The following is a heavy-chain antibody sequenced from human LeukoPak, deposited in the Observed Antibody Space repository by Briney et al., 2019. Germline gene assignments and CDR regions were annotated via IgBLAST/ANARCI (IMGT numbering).Heavy chain of an antibody. Sequence: PGGSLRLSCAASGFTFSKYWRLWVRQAPGKGVESVSRINTDGTVTTYADSVKGRFTVSRDNADNTMFLQMNSVRDEDTAVYYCATKQWLAPPPDSWGQGTPVTVSS. D-gene: IGHD6-19*01. CDR2: INTDGTVT. V-gene: IGHV3-74*01. J-gene: IGHJ4*02. CDR3: ATKQWLAPPPDS. CDR1: GFTFSKYW.